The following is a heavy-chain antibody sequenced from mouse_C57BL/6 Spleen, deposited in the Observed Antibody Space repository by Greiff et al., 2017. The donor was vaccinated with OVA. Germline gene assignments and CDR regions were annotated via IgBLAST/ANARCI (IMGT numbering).Heavy chain of an antibody. CDR1: GYTFTSYG. J-gene: IGHJ4*01. CDR2: IYPRSGNT. V-gene: IGHV1-81*01. D-gene: IGHD1-1*01. CDR3: ARTLNRNYYGSREAMDY. Sequence: QVQLQQSGAELARPGASVKLSCKASGYTFTSYGISWVKQRTGQGLEWIGEIYPRSGNTYYNEKFKGKATLTADKSSSTAYMELRSLTSEDSAIYFCARTLNRNYYGSREAMDYWGQGTSVTVSS.